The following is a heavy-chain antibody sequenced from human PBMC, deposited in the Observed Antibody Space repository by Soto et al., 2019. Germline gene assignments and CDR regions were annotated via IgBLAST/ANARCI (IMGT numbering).Heavy chain of an antibody. Sequence: ASVQVSCTSSGYTFTSYAMHWVRQAPGQRLEWMGWINAGNGNTKYSQKFQGRVTITRDTSASTAYMELSSLRAEDTAFYYCARMNCGADCYFAYWGQGTLVTVYS. CDR2: INAGNGNT. D-gene: IGHD2-21*01. V-gene: IGHV1-3*01. J-gene: IGHJ4*02. CDR1: GYTFTSYA. CDR3: ARMNCGADCYFAY.